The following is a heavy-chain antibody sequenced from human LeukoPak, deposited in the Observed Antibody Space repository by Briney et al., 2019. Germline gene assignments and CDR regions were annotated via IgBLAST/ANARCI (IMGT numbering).Heavy chain of an antibody. J-gene: IGHJ4*02. Sequence: GASVKVSCKASGYTFTDYYMHWVRQAPGQGLERMGWINPKSGGTKYAQKFQGRVTMTRDTSISTACMDLSRLTSDDTAVYFCARHFNWVNDYWGQGTLVTVSS. CDR1: GYTFTDYY. CDR2: INPKSGGT. D-gene: IGHD1-1*01. CDR3: ARHFNWVNDY. V-gene: IGHV1-2*02.